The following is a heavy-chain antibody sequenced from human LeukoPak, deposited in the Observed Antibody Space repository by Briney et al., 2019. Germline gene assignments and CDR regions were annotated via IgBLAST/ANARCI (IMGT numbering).Heavy chain of an antibody. CDR2: ISYDGSNK. Sequence: PGRSLRLSCAASGFTFSTYGMHWVRQAPGKGLEWVAVISYDGSNKYYADSVKGRFTISRDNSKNTLYLQMNSLRAEDTAVYYCARGGDIVVVPAAMSLDYWGQGTLVTVSS. CDR1: GFTFSTYG. V-gene: IGHV3-30*03. D-gene: IGHD2-2*01. CDR3: ARGGDIVVVPAAMSLDY. J-gene: IGHJ4*02.